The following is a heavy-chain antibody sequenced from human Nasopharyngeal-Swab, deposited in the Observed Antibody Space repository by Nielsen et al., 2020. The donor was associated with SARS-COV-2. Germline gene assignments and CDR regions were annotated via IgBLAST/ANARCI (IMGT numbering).Heavy chain of an antibody. CDR3: ARDPDTSLKVDV. V-gene: IGHV3-11*01. J-gene: IGHJ4*02. CDR2: ISATGRPL. CDR1: GFTFSDYQ. D-gene: IGHD5-18*01. Sequence: GGSLRLSCAASGFTFSDYQMSWIRQDSGKRLEWIAFISATGRPLYYADSVKGRFTISRDNAKDSLYLQMNSLRAEDTAVYYCARDPDTSLKVDVWGQGTLVTVSS.